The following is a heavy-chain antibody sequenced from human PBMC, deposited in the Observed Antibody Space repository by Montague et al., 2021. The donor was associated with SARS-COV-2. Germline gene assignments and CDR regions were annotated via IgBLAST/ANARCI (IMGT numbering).Heavy chain of an antibody. CDR1: NASFDNYY. D-gene: IGHD2-15*01. V-gene: IGHV4-59*01. CDR2: IHYSGRT. Sequence: SETLSLTCTVPNASFDNYYWSWVRQSPGKGLEYIGYIHYSGRTNYNLSLRSRVTISIDTSKNQFSLKLMSVTAAETAIYFCARRIVTYYWYFDLWGRGTLVTVSS. CDR3: ARRIVTYYWYFDL. J-gene: IGHJ2*01.